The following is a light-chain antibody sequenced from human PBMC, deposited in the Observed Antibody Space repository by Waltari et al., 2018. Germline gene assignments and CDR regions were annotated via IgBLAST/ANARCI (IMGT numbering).Light chain of an antibody. CDR3: QSYDSSLNGRV. Sequence: QSVLTQPPSVSGAPGQTVTISCIGSSSNIGSGYDVHWYQQLPRRAPKLLIYVNRNRPSGVPDRFSASRSGTSASLAITGLRPDDEADYYCQSYDSSLNGRVFGGGTRVTVL. CDR2: VNR. J-gene: IGLJ3*02. V-gene: IGLV1-40*01. CDR1: SSNIGSGYD.